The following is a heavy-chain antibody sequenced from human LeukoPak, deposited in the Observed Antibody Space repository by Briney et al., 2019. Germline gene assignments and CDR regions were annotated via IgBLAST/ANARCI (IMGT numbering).Heavy chain of an antibody. CDR3: ARHRAIFGVVIPPFHY. CDR1: GYSISSGYY. Sequence: PSETLSLTCAVSGYSISSGYYRGWIRQPPGKGQEWIGSIYYSGSTYYNPSLKSRVTISVDTSKNQFSLKLSSVTAADTAVYYCARHRAIFGVVIPPFHYWGQGTLVTVSS. V-gene: IGHV4-38-2*01. CDR2: IYYSGST. D-gene: IGHD3-3*01. J-gene: IGHJ4*02.